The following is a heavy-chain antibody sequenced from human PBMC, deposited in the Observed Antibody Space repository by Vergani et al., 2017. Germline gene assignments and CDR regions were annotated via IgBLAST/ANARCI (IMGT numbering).Heavy chain of an antibody. D-gene: IGHD2-15*01. CDR3: ASKRGACRAAYCHSYDF. CDR1: GDSVISTDYH. CDR2: MDYSGST. J-gene: IGHJ4*02. V-gene: IGHV4-39*01. Sequence: QVQLQESGPGLVKPSETLSITCTVSGDSVISTDYHWGWIRQPPGKGLEWIGSMDYSGSTSYNPSLESRISISFETPKNQFSLRRTSVTAADTAVYYCASKRGACRAAYCHSYDFWGPGTLVGVSS.